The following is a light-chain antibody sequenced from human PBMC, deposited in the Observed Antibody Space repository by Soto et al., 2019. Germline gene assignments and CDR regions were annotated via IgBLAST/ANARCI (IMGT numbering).Light chain of an antibody. CDR1: QSISSW. V-gene: IGKV1-5*03. J-gene: IGKJ1*01. CDR2: QAS. CDR3: QQYSSYSRMWT. Sequence: DIQMTQSPSTLSASVGDRVTISCRASQSISSWLAWYQQQPGKAPKLLISQASNLESGVPLRFSGSGSGTEFTLTISSLQPDDFATYYCQQYSSYSRMWTFGQGTKVDIK.